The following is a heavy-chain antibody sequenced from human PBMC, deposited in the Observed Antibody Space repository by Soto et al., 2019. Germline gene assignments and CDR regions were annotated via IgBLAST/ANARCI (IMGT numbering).Heavy chain of an antibody. D-gene: IGHD3-10*01. J-gene: IGHJ4*02. CDR1: GGSISSSNC. CDR2: IYHSGST. V-gene: IGHV4-4*02. CDR3: AGRRDGSGSLDY. Sequence: SETLSLTCAVSGGSISSSNCWSWVRHPPGKGLEWIGEIYHSGSTNYNPSLKSRVTISVDKSKNQFSLKLSSVTAADTAVYYCAGRRDGSGSLDYWGQGTRVTVPQ.